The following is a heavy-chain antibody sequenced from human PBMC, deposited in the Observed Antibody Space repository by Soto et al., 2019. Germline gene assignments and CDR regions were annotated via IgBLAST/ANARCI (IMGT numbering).Heavy chain of an antibody. D-gene: IGHD6-19*01. CDR1: GFTLSSHC. V-gene: IGHV3-30*18. Sequence: AGGALRLSRAASGFTLSSHCMHLGRQAPGKGLEWVAVISYDGSNKYYADSVKGRFTISRDNSKNTLYLQMNSLRAEDTAVYYCAKDSEQWLPPRLFDYWGQGTLVTVSS. CDR2: ISYDGSNK. J-gene: IGHJ4*02. CDR3: AKDSEQWLPPRLFDY.